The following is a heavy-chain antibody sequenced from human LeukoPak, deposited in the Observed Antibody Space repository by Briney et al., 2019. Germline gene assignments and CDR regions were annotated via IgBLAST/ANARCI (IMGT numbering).Heavy chain of an antibody. Sequence: PGGSLRLSCAASGFTFSSYWMHWVRQAPGKGLVWVSRINSDGSSTSYADSVKGRFTISRDNAKNTLYLQMNSLRAEDTAVYYCAKDMEDIVATDRVDYWGQGTLVTVSS. V-gene: IGHV3-74*01. CDR3: AKDMEDIVATDRVDY. D-gene: IGHD5-12*01. J-gene: IGHJ4*02. CDR1: GFTFSSYW. CDR2: INSDGSST.